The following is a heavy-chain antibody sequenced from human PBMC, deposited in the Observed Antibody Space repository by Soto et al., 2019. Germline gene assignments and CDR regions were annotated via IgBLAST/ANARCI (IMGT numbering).Heavy chain of an antibody. V-gene: IGHV4-34*01. CDR3: ARGVRQYDSSGYYFYYFDY. CDR2: INHSGST. CDR1: GGSFSGYY. D-gene: IGHD3-22*01. Sequence: SETLSLTCAVYGGSFSGYYWSWIRQPPGKGLEWIGEINHSGSTNYNPSLKSRVTISGDTANNQFSLKLSSVTAADTAVYYCARGVRQYDSSGYYFYYFDYWGQGTLVTVSS. J-gene: IGHJ4*02.